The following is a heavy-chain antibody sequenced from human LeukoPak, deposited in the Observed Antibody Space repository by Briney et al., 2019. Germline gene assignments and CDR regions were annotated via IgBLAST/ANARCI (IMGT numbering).Heavy chain of an antibody. CDR1: GGSISSYY. D-gene: IGHD6-13*01. J-gene: IGHJ4*02. V-gene: IGHV4-59*01. Sequence: SETLSLTCTVSGGSISSYYWSWIRQPPGKGLEWIGYIYYTGSTDYNPSLKSRVAISVDTSKNQFSLKLSSVTAADTAVYYCARGSKAAPGTFDYWGQGTLVSVSS. CDR3: ARGSKAAPGTFDY. CDR2: IYYTGST.